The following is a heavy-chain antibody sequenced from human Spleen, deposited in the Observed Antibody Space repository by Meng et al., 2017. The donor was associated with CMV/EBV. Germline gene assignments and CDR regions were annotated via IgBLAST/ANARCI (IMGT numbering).Heavy chain of an antibody. CDR2: ISYDGSNK. V-gene: IGHV3-30*04. CDR1: GFSFSTYA. CDR3: ARTRGATTVYFDY. J-gene: IGHJ4*02. D-gene: IGHD1-26*01. Sequence: GESLKISCVASGFSFSTYAMYWVRQAPGKGLEWVAVISYDGSNKYYADSVKGRFTISRDNSKNTQYLQMNSLRAEDTAVYYCARTRGATTVYFDYWGQGTLVTVSS.